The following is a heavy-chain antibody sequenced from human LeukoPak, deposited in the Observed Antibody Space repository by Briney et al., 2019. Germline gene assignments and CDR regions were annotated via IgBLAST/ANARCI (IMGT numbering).Heavy chain of an antibody. CDR1: GGSISSYY. CDR2: IYYSGST. V-gene: IGHV4-59*08. Sequence: ASETLSLTCTVSGGSISSYYWSWIRQPPGKGLEWIGYIYYSGSTNYNPSLKSRVTISVDTSKNQFSLKLSSVTAADTAVYYCARHGNRLLWFGELLPSVWFDPWGQGTLVTVSS. CDR3: ARHGNRLLWFGELLPSVWFDP. D-gene: IGHD3-10*01. J-gene: IGHJ5*02.